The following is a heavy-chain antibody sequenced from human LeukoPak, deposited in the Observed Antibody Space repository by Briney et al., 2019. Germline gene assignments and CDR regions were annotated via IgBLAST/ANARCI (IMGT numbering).Heavy chain of an antibody. CDR1: GFTFSSYL. Sequence: GALRLSCAASGFTFSSYLMPWVRQAPGKGLVWVSRINSDGSSTSYADSVKGRFTISRDNAKNTLYLQMNSLRAEDTAVYYCARALRYSSPFDYWGQGTLVTVSS. V-gene: IGHV3-74*01. CDR2: INSDGSST. CDR3: ARALRYSSPFDY. J-gene: IGHJ4*02. D-gene: IGHD6-13*01.